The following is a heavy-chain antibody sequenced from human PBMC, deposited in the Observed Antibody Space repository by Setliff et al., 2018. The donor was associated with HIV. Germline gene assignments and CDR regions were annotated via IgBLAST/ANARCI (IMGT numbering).Heavy chain of an antibody. J-gene: IGHJ4*02. V-gene: IGHV4-30-4*08. D-gene: IGHD3-10*01. CDR3: ARVKVITMVRGGPTFDY. CDR2: IYYTGST. Sequence: SETLSLTCAASGGTFSLHYYTWIRQPPGKGLEWIGSIYYTGSTYYSPSLKSRITISLDTSKNQFSLNLSSVTAADTAVYYCARVKVITMVRGGPTFDYWGQGTLVTVSS. CDR1: GGTFSLHY.